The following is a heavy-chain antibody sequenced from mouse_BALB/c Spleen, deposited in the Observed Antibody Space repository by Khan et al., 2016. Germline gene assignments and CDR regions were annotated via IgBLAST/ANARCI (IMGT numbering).Heavy chain of an antibody. Sequence: EVQLQESGPGLVKPSQSLSLTCSVTGYSITSGYYWNWIRQFPGNKLEWMGYISYDGSNNYNPSLKNRISITRDTSKNQFFLKLTSVTTEDTATXYGARDPFYYYGSSYWYVDVWGAGTTLTVSS. CDR2: ISYDGSN. CDR1: GYSITSGYY. J-gene: IGHJ1*01. V-gene: IGHV3-6*02. D-gene: IGHD1-1*01. CDR3: ARDPFYYYGSSYWYVDV.